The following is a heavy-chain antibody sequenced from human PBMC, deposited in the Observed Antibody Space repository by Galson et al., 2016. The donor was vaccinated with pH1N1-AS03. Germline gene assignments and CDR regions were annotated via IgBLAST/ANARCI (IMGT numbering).Heavy chain of an antibody. Sequence: SLRLSCAASGFTFSNAWMSWVRQAPGKGLEWVGRIRSKTDGATSDYAAPVKGRFTISRDDSKNTLFLQMNSLKTEDTGVYYCSAENWNYKVFYGMDVWGHGTTVIVSS. CDR2: IRSKTDGATS. D-gene: IGHD1-7*01. CDR3: SAENWNYKVFYGMDV. J-gene: IGHJ6*02. V-gene: IGHV3-15*01. CDR1: GFTFSNAW.